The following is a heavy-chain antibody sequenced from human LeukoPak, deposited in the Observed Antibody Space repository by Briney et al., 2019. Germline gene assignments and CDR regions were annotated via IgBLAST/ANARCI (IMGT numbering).Heavy chain of an antibody. J-gene: IGHJ2*01. CDR2: MNPNTGDT. CDR3: ARGGYSTGWYSPWYFDL. V-gene: IGHV1-8*01. CDR1: GYTFTTYD. Sequence: ASVKVSCKTSGYTFTTYDINWVRQATGQGLEWMGWMNPNTGDTGYAQKFQGRVTLTRNTSISTAYMQLSSLRSEDTAAYYCARGGYSTGWYSPWYFDLWGRGTLVTVSS. D-gene: IGHD6-19*01.